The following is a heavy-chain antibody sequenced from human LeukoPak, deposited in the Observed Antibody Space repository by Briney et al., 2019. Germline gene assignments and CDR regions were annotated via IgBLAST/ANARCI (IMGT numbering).Heavy chain of an antibody. V-gene: IGHV4-34*01. CDR3: ARVGYSGYDDFDY. CDR2: INHSGST. D-gene: IGHD5-12*01. Sequence: SETLSLTCAVYGRSFSGYYWSWIRQPPGKGLEWIGEINHSGSTNYNPSLKSRVTISVDTSKNQFSLKLSSVTAADTAVYYCARVGYSGYDDFDYWGQGTLVTVPS. CDR1: GRSFSGYY. J-gene: IGHJ4*02.